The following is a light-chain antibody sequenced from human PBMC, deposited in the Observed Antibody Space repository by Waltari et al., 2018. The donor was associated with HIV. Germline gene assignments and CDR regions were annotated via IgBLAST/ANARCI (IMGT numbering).Light chain of an antibody. J-gene: IGLJ1*01. CDR2: QDT. Sequence: SYDLTQPPSVSVSPGQTATITCSGDESGDKYACWYQQKPGQSPILVIYQDTKRPSGIPERFSGSISGNTATLTISGTQAMDEADYYCQAWDSKTAYVFGTGTKVTVL. CDR1: ESGDKY. CDR3: QAWDSKTAYV. V-gene: IGLV3-1*01.